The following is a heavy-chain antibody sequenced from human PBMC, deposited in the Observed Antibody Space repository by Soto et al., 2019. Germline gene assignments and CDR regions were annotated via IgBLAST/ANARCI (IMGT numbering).Heavy chain of an antibody. CDR2: IYSGGST. V-gene: IGHV3-66*01. CDR1: GFTVSSNY. D-gene: IGHD1-26*01. J-gene: IGHJ3*02. Sequence: EVQLVESGGGLVQPGGSLRLSCAASGFTVSSNYMSWVRQAPGKGLEWVSVIYSGGSTYYADSVKGRFTISRDNSKNTLYLQMNSLRAEDTAVYYCARDGALVGAPPDAFDIWGQGTMVTVSS. CDR3: ARDGALVGAPPDAFDI.